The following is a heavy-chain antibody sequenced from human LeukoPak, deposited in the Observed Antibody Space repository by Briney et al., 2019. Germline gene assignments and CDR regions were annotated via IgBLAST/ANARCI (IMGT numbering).Heavy chain of an antibody. D-gene: IGHD6-13*01. V-gene: IGHV3-48*04. Sequence: PGGSLRLSCKVSGFTVSSNSWSWVRQAPGKGLEWVSYISSSGSTIYYADSVKGRFTISRDNAKNSLYLQMNSLRAEDTAVYYCAKDKKSIAAAGLMDVWGKGTTVTISS. J-gene: IGHJ6*03. CDR1: GFTVSSNS. CDR3: AKDKKSIAAAGLMDV. CDR2: ISSSGSTI.